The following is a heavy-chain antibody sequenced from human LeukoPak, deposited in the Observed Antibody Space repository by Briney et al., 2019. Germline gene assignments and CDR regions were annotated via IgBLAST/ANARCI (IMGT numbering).Heavy chain of an antibody. D-gene: IGHD2-2*01. CDR1: GGSFSGYY. V-gene: IGHV4-34*01. CDR2: INHSRST. J-gene: IGHJ5*02. Sequence: SETLSLTCAVYGGSFSGYYWSWIRQPPGKGLEWIGEINHSRSTNYNPSLKSRVTISVDTSKNQFSLKLSSVTAADTAVYYCAKSSYWFDPWGQGTLVTVSS. CDR3: AKSSYWFDP.